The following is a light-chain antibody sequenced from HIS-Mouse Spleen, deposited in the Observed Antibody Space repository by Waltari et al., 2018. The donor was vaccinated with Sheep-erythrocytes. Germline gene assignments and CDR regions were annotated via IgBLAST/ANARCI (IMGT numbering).Light chain of an antibody. CDR1: SSNIGSNY. V-gene: IGLV1-47*01. CDR3: QAWDSSTVV. Sequence: QSVLTQPPSASGTPGQRVTISCSGSSSNIGSNYVYWYQQLPGTAPKLLLYRNNQRPSGVPDRFSGSNSGNTATLTISGTQAMDEADYYCQAWDSSTVVFGGGTKLTVL. J-gene: IGLJ2*01. CDR2: RNN.